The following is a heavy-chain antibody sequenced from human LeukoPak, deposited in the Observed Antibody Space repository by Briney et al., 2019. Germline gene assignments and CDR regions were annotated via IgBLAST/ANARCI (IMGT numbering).Heavy chain of an antibody. D-gene: IGHD4-23*01. V-gene: IGHV3-23*01. Sequence: GGSLRLSCEVSGFIFSYYGMNWVRQAPGKGLEWVSAISDSGDATYYADSVKGRFTIPRDNSKSTLYLQMNNLRAEDTALYYCAKERGHSKPFDYWGQGTLVTVSS. CDR1: GFIFSYYG. CDR2: ISDSGDAT. CDR3: AKERGHSKPFDY. J-gene: IGHJ4*02.